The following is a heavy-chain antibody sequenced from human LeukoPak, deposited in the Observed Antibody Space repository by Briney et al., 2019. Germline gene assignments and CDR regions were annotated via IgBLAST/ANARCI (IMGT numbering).Heavy chain of an antibody. J-gene: IGHJ4*02. Sequence: SETLSLTCTVSGGSISSYYWSWIRQPPGKGLEWIGYIYYSGSTNYNPSLKSRVTISGDTSKNQFSLKLSSVTAADTAVYYCARTNIAAAANDYWGQGTLVTVSS. CDR3: ARTNIAAAANDY. V-gene: IGHV4-59*08. D-gene: IGHD6-13*01. CDR2: IYYSGST. CDR1: GGSISSYY.